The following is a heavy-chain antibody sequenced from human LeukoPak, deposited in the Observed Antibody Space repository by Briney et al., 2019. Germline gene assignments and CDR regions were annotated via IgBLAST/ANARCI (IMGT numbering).Heavy chain of an antibody. J-gene: IGHJ3*02. CDR2: INPNSGGT. CDR3: ARGRRVGATGRGGFDI. CDR1: GYTFTGYY. Sequence: ASVKVSCKASGYTFTGYYMHWVRQAPGQGLEWMGRINPNSGGTNYAPKFQGRVTMTRDTSISTAYMELSRLRSDDTAVYYCARGRRVGATGRGGFDIWGQGTMVTVSS. D-gene: IGHD1-26*01. V-gene: IGHV1-2*06.